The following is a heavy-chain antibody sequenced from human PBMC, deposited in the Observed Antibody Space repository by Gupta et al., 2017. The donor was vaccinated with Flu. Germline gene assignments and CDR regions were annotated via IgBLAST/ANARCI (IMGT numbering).Heavy chain of an antibody. CDR1: GFTFRSYG. J-gene: IGHJ4*02. CDR3: AKEFLAPVGGGGFDY. V-gene: IGHV3-30*18. D-gene: IGHD2-15*01. Sequence: QVQLVESGGGVVQPGRSLRLSCAASGFTFRSYGMHCARPAPGKGLEWVAVITYDGSNKYYADSVKGRFTISRDNSKKTLYLQMNSLRAEDTAVYYCAKEFLAPVGGGGFDYWGQGTLVTVSS. CDR2: ITYDGSNK.